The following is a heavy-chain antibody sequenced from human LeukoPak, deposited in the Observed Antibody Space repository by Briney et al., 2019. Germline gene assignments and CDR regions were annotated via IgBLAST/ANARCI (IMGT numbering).Heavy chain of an antibody. V-gene: IGHV3-21*01. J-gene: IGHJ4*02. Sequence: GGSLRLSCAASGFTFTSYSMKWVRQAPGKGLEWVSSISSSSSYIHYADSVKGRFTISRDNAKNSLYLQMSSLRAEDTAVYYCARGYCSGGNCYSTDYWGQGTLVTVSS. CDR3: ARGYCSGGNCYSTDY. D-gene: IGHD2-15*01. CDR1: GFTFTSYS. CDR2: ISSSSSYI.